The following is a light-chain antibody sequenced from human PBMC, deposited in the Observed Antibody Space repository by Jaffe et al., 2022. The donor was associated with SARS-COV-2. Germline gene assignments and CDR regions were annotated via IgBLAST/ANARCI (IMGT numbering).Light chain of an antibody. CDR3: QHYGSSPPMYT. J-gene: IGKJ2*01. V-gene: IGKV3-20*01. CDR2: GAS. Sequence: EIVLTQSPGTLSLSPGERATLSCRASQSISSSYLTWYQQKPGQAPRILIYGASTRATGISDRFSGSGSGTDFTLTISRLEPEDFAVYYCQHYGSSPPMYTFGQGTKLEIK. CDR1: QSISSSY.